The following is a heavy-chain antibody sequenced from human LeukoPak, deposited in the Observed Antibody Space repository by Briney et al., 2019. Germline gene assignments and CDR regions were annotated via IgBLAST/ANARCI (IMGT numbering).Heavy chain of an antibody. Sequence: SVKVSCKASGGTFSTYAISWVRQAPGQGLEWMGRIIPIFGIANYAQKFQGRVTITPDKSTSTAYMELSSLRSEDTAVYYCARDLKEGGFLEWLLSPSYYYGMDVWGQGTTVTVSS. CDR3: ARDLKEGGFLEWLLSPSYYYGMDV. D-gene: IGHD3-3*01. J-gene: IGHJ6*02. V-gene: IGHV1-69*04. CDR1: GGTFSTYA. CDR2: IIPIFGIA.